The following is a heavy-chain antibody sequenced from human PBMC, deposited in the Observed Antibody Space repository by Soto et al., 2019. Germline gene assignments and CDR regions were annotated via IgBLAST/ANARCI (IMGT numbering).Heavy chain of an antibody. D-gene: IGHD3-10*01. J-gene: IGHJ4*02. Sequence: QLLQSGGDLVQPGGSLRLSCAVSGLTFPSHAMTWARQAPGKGLEWVSTKSESGDRTFYADSVKDRFTISRDNSKYTLFLHLSRLRVEDTAVYYCVPGSSGGGGEDYWGQGSLVTVSS. V-gene: IGHV3-23*01. CDR1: GLTFPSHA. CDR2: KSESGDRT. CDR3: VPGSSGGGGEDY.